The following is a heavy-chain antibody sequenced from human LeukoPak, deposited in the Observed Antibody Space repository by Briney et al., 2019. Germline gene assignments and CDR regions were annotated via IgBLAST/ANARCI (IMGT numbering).Heavy chain of an antibody. CDR2: MNPNSGNT. Sequence: GASVKVSCKASGYTFTGYYMHWVRQATGQGLEWMGWMNPNSGNTGYAQKFQGRVTMTRNTSISTAYMELSSLRSEDTAVYYCARELGTAPFWSGYYTGYYYMDVWGKGTTVTVSS. CDR3: ARELGTAPFWSGYYTGYYYMDV. CDR1: GYTFTGYY. J-gene: IGHJ6*03. V-gene: IGHV1-8*02. D-gene: IGHD3-3*01.